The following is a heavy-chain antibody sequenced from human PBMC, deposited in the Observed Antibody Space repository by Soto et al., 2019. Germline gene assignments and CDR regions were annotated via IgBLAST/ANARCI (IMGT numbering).Heavy chain of an antibody. J-gene: IGHJ6*02. D-gene: IGHD6-6*01. CDR2: INHSGST. Sequence: PSETLSLTCAVYGGSFSGYYWSWIRQPPGKGLEWIGEINHSGSTNYNPSLKSRVTISVDTSKNQFSLKLSSVTAADTAVYYCARLGIAARPSLHYYYGMDVWGQGTTVTVSS. CDR1: GGSFSGYY. V-gene: IGHV4-34*01. CDR3: ARLGIAARPSLHYYYGMDV.